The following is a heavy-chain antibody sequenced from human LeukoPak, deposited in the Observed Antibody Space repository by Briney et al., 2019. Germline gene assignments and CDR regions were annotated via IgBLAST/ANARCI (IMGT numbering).Heavy chain of an antibody. V-gene: IGHV1-8*01. D-gene: IGHD3-10*01. J-gene: IGHJ6*03. CDR1: GYTFTSYD. CDR3: ARGFGEVYYYYYYMDV. Sequence: VASVKVSCKASGYTFTSYDINWVRQATGQGLEWMGWMNPNSGNTGYAQKFQGRVTMTRNTSISTAYMELSSLRSEDTAVYYCARGFGEVYYYYYYMDVWGKGTTVTVSS. CDR2: MNPNSGNT.